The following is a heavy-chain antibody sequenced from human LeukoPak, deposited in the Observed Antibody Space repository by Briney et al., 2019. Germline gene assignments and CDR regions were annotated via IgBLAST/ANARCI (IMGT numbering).Heavy chain of an antibody. Sequence: PSETLSLTCTVSGDSISSSRNRYGGWIRQPPGKGLEWIGSIYYSGSTYYNPSLKSRVTISVDTSKNQFSLKMTSVTAADTAVYYCARMIGGYDYSFDYWGQGTLVTVSS. J-gene: IGHJ4*02. CDR2: IYYSGST. CDR3: ARMIGGYDYSFDY. D-gene: IGHD5-12*01. CDR1: GDSISSSRNRY. V-gene: IGHV4-39*01.